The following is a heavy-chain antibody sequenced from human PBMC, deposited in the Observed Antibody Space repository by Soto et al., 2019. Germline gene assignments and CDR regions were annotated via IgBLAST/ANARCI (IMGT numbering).Heavy chain of an antibody. CDR3: ARVLPIIAAAGTYNWFDP. J-gene: IGHJ5*02. D-gene: IGHD6-13*01. CDR1: GYTFTSYG. Sequence: GASVKVSCKASGYTFTSYGISWVRQAPGQGLEWMGWISAYNGNTNYAQKLQGRVTVTTDTSTSTAYMELRSLRSDDTAVYYCARVLPIIAAAGTYNWFDPWGQGTLVTVSS. V-gene: IGHV1-18*01. CDR2: ISAYNGNT.